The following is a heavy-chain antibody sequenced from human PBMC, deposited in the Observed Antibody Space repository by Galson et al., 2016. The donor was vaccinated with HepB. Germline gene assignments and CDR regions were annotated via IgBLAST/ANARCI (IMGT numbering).Heavy chain of an antibody. CDR3: ARHIGGRGYFDF. CDR2: MSGDGGVT. J-gene: IGHJ4*02. CDR1: GLTFSTSW. V-gene: IGHV3-74*01. D-gene: IGHD2-21*01. Sequence: SLRLSCAVSGLTFSTSWMHWVRQAPGEGLVWVSRMSGDGGVTDYADSVKGRFTISRDNAKTTLYLQMNSLRSEDTSLYYCARHIGGRGYFDFWGQGALVTVSS.